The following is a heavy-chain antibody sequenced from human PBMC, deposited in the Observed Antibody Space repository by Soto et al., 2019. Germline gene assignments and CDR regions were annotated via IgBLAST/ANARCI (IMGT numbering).Heavy chain of an antibody. J-gene: IGHJ5*02. CDR3: ARGRSEFDA. D-gene: IGHD3-3*01. CDR2: INHSGNT. CDR1: GASLSDNY. V-gene: IGHV4-34*01. Sequence: SETLSLTCAVYGASLSDNYCNWLRQPPGKGLEWIGEINHSGNTNYNPSLRSRVTISIDTSKNQLSLNLRSVSAADTAVYYCARGRSEFDAWGQGTPVTVSS.